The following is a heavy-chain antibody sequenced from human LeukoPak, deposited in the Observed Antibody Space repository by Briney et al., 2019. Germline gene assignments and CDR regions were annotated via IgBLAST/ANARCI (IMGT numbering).Heavy chain of an antibody. J-gene: IGHJ6*02. Sequence: PGGSLRLSCAASGFTFGDHIMNWVRQLPGKRLEWVAYVSGSGSTVYYADSVKGRFTVSRDNGKSSLYLQMSNLRAKDTAVYFCARGGGLDVWGQGATVTVSS. CDR2: VSGSGSTV. D-gene: IGHD3-16*01. CDR1: GFTFGDHI. V-gene: IGHV3-48*01. CDR3: ARGGGLDV.